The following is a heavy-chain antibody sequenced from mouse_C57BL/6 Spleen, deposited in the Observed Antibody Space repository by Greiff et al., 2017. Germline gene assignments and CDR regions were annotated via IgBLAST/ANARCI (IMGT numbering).Heavy chain of an antibody. Sequence: VQLQQSGAELVRPGASVKLSCKASGYTFTDYYINWVKQRPGQGLEWIARIYPGSGNTYYNEKFKGKATLTAEKSSSTAYMQLSSLTSEDSAVYFCARDYDGYYGMFAYWGQGTLVTVSA. CDR3: ARDYDGYYGMFAY. CDR2: IYPGSGNT. CDR1: GYTFTDYY. V-gene: IGHV1-76*01. J-gene: IGHJ3*01. D-gene: IGHD2-3*01.